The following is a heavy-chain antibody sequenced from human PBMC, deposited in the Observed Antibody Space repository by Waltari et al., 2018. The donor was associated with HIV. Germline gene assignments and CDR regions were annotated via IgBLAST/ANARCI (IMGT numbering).Heavy chain of an antibody. CDR1: GGSISSSNW. Sequence: LQDSGPGLVKPSGTLSLTCVVSGGSISSSNWWSWVRQPPGKGLEWIGEIYHSGSTNYNPSLKSRVTISVDKSKDKFTLKLRSVTAADTAVYFCARVSSLTGYYKALDYWGQGTLVTVSS. J-gene: IGHJ4*02. V-gene: IGHV4-4*02. D-gene: IGHD3-9*01. CDR3: ARVSSLTGYYKALDY. CDR2: IYHSGST.